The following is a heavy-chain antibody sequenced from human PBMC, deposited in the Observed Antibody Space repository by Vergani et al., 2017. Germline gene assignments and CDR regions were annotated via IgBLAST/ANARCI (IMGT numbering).Heavy chain of an antibody. CDR1: GFTFDDYG. D-gene: IGHD6-19*01. J-gene: IGHJ3*02. Sequence: EVQLVESGGGVVRPGGSLRLSCAASGFTFDDYGMSWVRQAPGKGLEWVSGINWNGGSTGYADSVKGRFTISRDTAKNSLYLQMNSLRAEYTALYYCARDRGYYSSGWFHFDIWGQGTMVTVSS. CDR3: ARDRGYYSSGWFHFDI. V-gene: IGHV3-20*04. CDR2: INWNGGST.